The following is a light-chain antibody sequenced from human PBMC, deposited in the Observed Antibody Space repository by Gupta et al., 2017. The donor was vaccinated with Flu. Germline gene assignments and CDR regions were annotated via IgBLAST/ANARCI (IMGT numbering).Light chain of an antibody. Sequence: VTPGEPASISCRSSQSLLHSNGYNYLDWYLQKPGQSPQLLIYLGSNRASGVPDRFSGSGSGTDFTLKISRVEAEDVGIYYCRQSLPTPRTFGQGTKVEIK. CDR3: RQSLPTPRT. J-gene: IGKJ1*01. CDR2: LGS. V-gene: IGKV2-28*01. CDR1: QSLLHSNGYNY.